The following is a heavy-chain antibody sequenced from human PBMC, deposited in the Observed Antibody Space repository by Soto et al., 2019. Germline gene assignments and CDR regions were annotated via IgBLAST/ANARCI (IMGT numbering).Heavy chain of an antibody. D-gene: IGHD1-7*01. CDR3: AGVGTGTTSDGDYYGMDV. J-gene: IGHJ6*02. CDR1: GYTFTSYD. Sequence: QVQLVQSGAEVKKPGASVKVSCKASGYTFTSYDINWVRQATGQGLEWMGWMNPNSGNKGYAQKVQGRVTMTRNTSISTGYMELSSLKSEDTAVYYCAGVGTGTTSDGDYYGMDVWGQGTTVTVSS. CDR2: MNPNSGNK. V-gene: IGHV1-8*01.